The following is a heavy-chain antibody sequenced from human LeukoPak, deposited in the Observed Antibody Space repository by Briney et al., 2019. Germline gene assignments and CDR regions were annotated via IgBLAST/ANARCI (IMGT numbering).Heavy chain of an antibody. CDR2: IYHSGST. CDR1: GGSISSGGYY. D-gene: IGHD2-2*01. Sequence: SETLSLTCTVSGGSISSGGYYWSWIRQPPGKGLEWIGYIYHSGSTYYNPSLKSRVTISVDRSKNQFSLKLSSVTAADTAVYYCARPAGCSSTSCYRPVGFFQHWGQGTLVTVSS. V-gene: IGHV4-30-2*01. J-gene: IGHJ1*01. CDR3: ARPAGCSSTSCYRPVGFFQH.